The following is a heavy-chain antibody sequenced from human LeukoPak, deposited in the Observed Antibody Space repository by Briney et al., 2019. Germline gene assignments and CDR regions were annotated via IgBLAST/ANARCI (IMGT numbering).Heavy chain of an antibody. D-gene: IGHD3-10*01. CDR1: GFTFSNAW. J-gene: IGHJ4*02. CDR3: ARDSAIGGMDY. Sequence: PGGSLRLSCAASGFTFSNAWMSWVRQAPGKGLEWVAVISYDGSNKYYADSVKGRFTISRDNSKNTLYLQMNSLRAEDTAVYYCARDSAIGGMDYWGQGTLVTVSS. V-gene: IGHV3-30*03. CDR2: ISYDGSNK.